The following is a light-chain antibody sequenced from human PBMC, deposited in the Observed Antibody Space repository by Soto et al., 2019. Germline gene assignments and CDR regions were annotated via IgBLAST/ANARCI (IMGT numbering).Light chain of an antibody. CDR1: QTISSW. J-gene: IGKJ1*01. CDR3: QHYNSYSEA. V-gene: IGKV1-5*03. CDR2: KAS. Sequence: DIHMTHSPSTLSVSLGDRVTITCRASQTISSWLAWYQQKPGKAPKLLIYKASTLKSGVPSRFSGSGSGTEFTLTISSLQPDDFATYYCQHYNSYSEAFGQGTKVDIK.